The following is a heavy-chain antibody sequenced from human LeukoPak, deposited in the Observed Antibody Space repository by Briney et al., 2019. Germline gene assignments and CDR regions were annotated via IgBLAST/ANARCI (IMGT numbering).Heavy chain of an antibody. V-gene: IGHV3-15*05. CDR1: GFTSSNAW. Sequence: PGGSLRLSCAASGFTSSNAWMSWVRQAPGKGLEWVGRIKSKTDGGTTDYAAPLKGRFTISRDDSKNTLYLQMNSLRAEDTAVYYCATGSGHAFDIWGQGTMVTVSS. D-gene: IGHD2-15*01. CDR2: IKSKTDGGTT. CDR3: ATGSGHAFDI. J-gene: IGHJ3*02.